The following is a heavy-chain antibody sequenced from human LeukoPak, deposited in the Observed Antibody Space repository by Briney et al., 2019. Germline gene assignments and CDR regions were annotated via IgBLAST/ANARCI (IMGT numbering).Heavy chain of an antibody. J-gene: IGHJ1*01. Sequence: GASVKVSCKASGYISDIYALIWVRQAPGQGLELMGWINTNTGNPTYAQGFTGRFVFSLDTSVSTAYLQISSLKAEDTAVYYCARDYTLTLGTTTYFQHWGQGTLVTVSS. V-gene: IGHV7-4-1*02. CDR2: INTNTGNP. D-gene: IGHD1-7*01. CDR1: GYISDIYA. CDR3: ARDYTLTLGTTTYFQH.